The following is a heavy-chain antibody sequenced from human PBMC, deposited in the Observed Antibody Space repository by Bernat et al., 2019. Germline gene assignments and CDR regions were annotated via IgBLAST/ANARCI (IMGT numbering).Heavy chain of an antibody. Sequence: QVQLAESGGGVVQPGRSLRLSCAASGFTFNYYAIHWVRQAPGKGLEWVAVIAYDGNNKYYADSVKGRFAISRDNSKNSLYLQMNSLRAGDTAVYYCARAYSGYAELDHWGQGTLVTVSS. CDR3: ARAYSGYAELDH. J-gene: IGHJ4*02. CDR2: IAYDGNNK. D-gene: IGHD5-12*01. V-gene: IGHV3-30*09. CDR1: GFTFNYYA.